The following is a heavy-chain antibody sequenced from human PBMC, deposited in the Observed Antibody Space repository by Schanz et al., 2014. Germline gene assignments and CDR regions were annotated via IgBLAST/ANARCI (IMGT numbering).Heavy chain of an antibody. D-gene: IGHD6-13*01. CDR3: ARDGEAAAGCDY. CDR1: GYSLNELS. CDR2: FHHEDGDT. V-gene: IGHV1-24*01. Sequence: QVQLVQSGAEVKKPGASVKVSCKVSGYSLNELSMHWVRQAPGRGLEWMGGFHHEDGDTVYAQKFQGRVTMTRDTSTSTVYMELSSLRSEDTAVYYCARDGEAAAGCDYWGQGTRVTVSS. J-gene: IGHJ4*02.